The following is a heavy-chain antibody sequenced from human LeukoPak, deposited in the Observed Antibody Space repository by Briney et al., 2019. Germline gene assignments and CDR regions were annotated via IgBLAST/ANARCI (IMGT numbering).Heavy chain of an antibody. V-gene: IGHV1-18*01. J-gene: IGHJ4*02. D-gene: IGHD3-16*01. Sequence: AAVKVSCKASGYTFTSYGSSGVRQAPGQGLECVGWIRANNGNTNYAQKLQGRVTMTTDTSTSTTYMELRSLRCNNTAVYYCARVGGSPFDYCGQGTLVTVSS. CDR2: IRANNGNT. CDR3: ARVGGSPFDY. CDR1: GYTFTSYG.